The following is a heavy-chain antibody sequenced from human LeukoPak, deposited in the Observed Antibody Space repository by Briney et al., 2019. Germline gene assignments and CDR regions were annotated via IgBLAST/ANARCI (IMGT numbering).Heavy chain of an antibody. Sequence: SQTLSLTCAISGDSFSSNSATWNWITQSPSRGLEWLGRAYYRSNWYSDYALSVKTRITINPNTSKNQFSLQLDSVTPEDTAMYYCARGYYGSGRHGMDVWGQGTTVTVSS. CDR3: ARGYYGSGRHGMDV. J-gene: IGHJ6*02. CDR2: AYYRSNWYS. CDR1: GDSFSSNSAT. D-gene: IGHD3-10*01. V-gene: IGHV6-1*01.